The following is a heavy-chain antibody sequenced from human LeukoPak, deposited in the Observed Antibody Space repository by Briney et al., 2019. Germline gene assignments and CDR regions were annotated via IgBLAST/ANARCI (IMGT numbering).Heavy chain of an antibody. CDR1: GGSISSRSYY. CDR3: ASSDYYDSSGYPRDAFDI. V-gene: IGHV4-39*01. D-gene: IGHD3-22*01. J-gene: IGHJ3*02. CDR2: IYYSGST. Sequence: SETLSLTCTVSGGSISSRSYYWGWIRQPPGKGLEWIGSIYYSGSTYYNPSLKSRVTISVDTSKNQFSLKLSSVTAADTAVYYCASSDYYDSSGYPRDAFDIWGQGTMVTVSS.